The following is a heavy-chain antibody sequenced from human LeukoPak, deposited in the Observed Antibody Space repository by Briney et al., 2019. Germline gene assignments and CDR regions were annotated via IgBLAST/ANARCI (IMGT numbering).Heavy chain of an antibody. CDR1: GGSISSYY. CDR3: ARAGWEPPAAFDI. Sequence: PSETLSPTCTVSGGSISSYYWSWIRQPPGKGLEWIGYIYYSGSTNYNPSLKSRVTISVDTSKNQFSLKLSSVTAADTAVYYCARAGWEPPAAFDIWGQGTMVTVSS. CDR2: IYYSGST. V-gene: IGHV4-59*01. J-gene: IGHJ3*02. D-gene: IGHD1-26*01.